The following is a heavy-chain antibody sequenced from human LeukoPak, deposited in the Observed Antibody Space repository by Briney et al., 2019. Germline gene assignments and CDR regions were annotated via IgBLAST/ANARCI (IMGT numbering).Heavy chain of an antibody. Sequence: GGSLRLSCAASGFTFSSYDMHWVRQATGKGLEWVSAIGTAGDTYYPGSVKGRFTISRENAKNSLCLQMNSLRAGDTAVYYCARGAYDYVWGSYLYYFDYWGQGTLVTVSS. J-gene: IGHJ4*02. CDR1: GFTFSSYD. CDR2: IGTAGDT. V-gene: IGHV3-13*01. D-gene: IGHD3-16*02. CDR3: ARGAYDYVWGSYLYYFDY.